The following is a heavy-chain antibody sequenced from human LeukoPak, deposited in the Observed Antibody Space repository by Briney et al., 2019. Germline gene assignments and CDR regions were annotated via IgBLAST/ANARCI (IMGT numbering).Heavy chain of an antibody. CDR2: ISSSSSYI. CDR3: ARGDYYDSSGYYKWLGYFDY. J-gene: IGHJ4*02. V-gene: IGHV3-21*01. D-gene: IGHD3-22*01. Sequence: PGGSLRLSCGASGFTFSSYSMNWVRQAPGKGLEWVSSISSSSSYIYYADSVKGRFTISRDNAENSLYLQMNSLRAEDTAVYYCARGDYYDSSGYYKWLGYFDYWGQGTLVTVSS. CDR1: GFTFSSYS.